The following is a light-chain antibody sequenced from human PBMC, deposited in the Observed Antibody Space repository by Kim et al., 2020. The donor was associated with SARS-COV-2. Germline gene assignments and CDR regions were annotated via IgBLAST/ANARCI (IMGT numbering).Light chain of an antibody. CDR2: DVS. Sequence: QSITISCTGTSSYVGDYNYVSWYQQHPGKAPKLMIYDVSNRPSGVSNRFSGSMSGNTASLTISGLQAEDEADYYCSSYTSSNTLAVFGGGTKLTVL. J-gene: IGLJ2*01. V-gene: IGLV2-14*03. CDR3: SSYTSSNTLAV. CDR1: SSYVGDYNY.